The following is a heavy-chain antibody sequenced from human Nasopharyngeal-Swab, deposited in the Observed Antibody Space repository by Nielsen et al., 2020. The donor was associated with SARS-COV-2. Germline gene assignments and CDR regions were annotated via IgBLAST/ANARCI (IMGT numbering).Heavy chain of an antibody. CDR2: INPNSGGT. D-gene: IGHD3-10*01. CDR3: ARKSPGYYGWFDP. J-gene: IGHJ5*02. CDR1: GYTFTGYY. Sequence: ASVKVSCKASGYTFTGYYMHWVRQAPGQGLEWMGWINPNSGGTNYAQKFQGWVTMTRDTSISTAYMELSRLRSDDTAVYYCARKSPGYYGWFDPWGQGTLVTVSS. V-gene: IGHV1-2*04.